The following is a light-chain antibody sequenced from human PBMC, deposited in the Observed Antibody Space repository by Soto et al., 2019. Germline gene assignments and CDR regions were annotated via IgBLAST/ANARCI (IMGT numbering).Light chain of an antibody. J-gene: IGKJ2*01. V-gene: IGKV3-20*01. Sequence: EIVLTRSPGTLSLSPGERATLSSRASQYMTRTYIAWYQQKPGQALRLLIYAAPKRATGIPDKFSGSGSGTDYSLTITRLEPEDSAVYYCHQYDKAPQTFGQGPKVEIK. CDR1: QYMTRTY. CDR3: HQYDKAPQT. CDR2: AAP.